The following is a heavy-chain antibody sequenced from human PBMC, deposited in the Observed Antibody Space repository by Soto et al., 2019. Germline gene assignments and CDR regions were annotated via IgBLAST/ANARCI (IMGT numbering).Heavy chain of an antibody. D-gene: IGHD6-6*01. CDR1: GFTFNIYT. J-gene: IGHJ3*01. V-gene: IGHV3-21*01. CDR3: ARGRLAARPPDAFDL. Sequence: GGSLRLSCAASGFTFNIYTMNWVRQAPGKGLEWVSCISSSSGYIYYGDSVKGRFTISRDNAKNSLYLQMNSLRAEDTAVYYCARGRLAARPPDAFDLWGQGTMATVSS. CDR2: ISSSSGYI.